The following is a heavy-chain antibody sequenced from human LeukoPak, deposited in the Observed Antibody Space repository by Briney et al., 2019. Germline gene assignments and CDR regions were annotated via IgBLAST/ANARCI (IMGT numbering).Heavy chain of an antibody. V-gene: IGHV1-2*02. D-gene: IGHD3-10*01. CDR1: GYTFTGYY. CDR2: INPNSGGT. J-gene: IGHJ5*02. Sequence: ASVTVSCTASGYTFTGYYMHWVRQAPGQGLEWMGWINPNSGGTNYAQKFQGRVTMTRDTSISTAYMELSRLRSDDTAVYYCARDRRSITMVRGVTKYNWFDPWGQGTLVTVSS. CDR3: ARDRRSITMVRGVTKYNWFDP.